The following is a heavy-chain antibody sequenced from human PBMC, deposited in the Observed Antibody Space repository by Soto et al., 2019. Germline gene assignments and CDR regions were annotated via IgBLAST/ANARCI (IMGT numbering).Heavy chain of an antibody. Sequence: EVQLVESGGGLVQPGRSLRLSCAASGFTFDDYAMHWVRQAPGKGLEWVSGISWNSGSIGYADSVKGRFTISRDNAKNSLYLQMNSLRAEDTALYYCAKDREAVIDAFDIWGQGTMVTVSS. J-gene: IGHJ3*02. CDR1: GFTFDDYA. CDR2: ISWNSGSI. CDR3: AKDREAVIDAFDI. V-gene: IGHV3-9*01. D-gene: IGHD6-25*01.